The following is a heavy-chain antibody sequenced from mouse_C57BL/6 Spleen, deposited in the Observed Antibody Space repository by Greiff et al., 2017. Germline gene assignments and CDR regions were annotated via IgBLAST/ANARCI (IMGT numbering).Heavy chain of an antibody. J-gene: IGHJ2*01. CDR2: IDPSDSYT. Sequence: VQLQQPGAELVMPGASVKLSCKASGYTFTSYWMHWVKQRPGQGLEWIGEIDPSDSYTNDNQKFKGKSTLTVDKSSSTAYMQLSSLTSDDSAVYYCARSSHYYGSYYFDYWGQGTTLTVSS. V-gene: IGHV1-69*01. CDR3: ARSSHYYGSYYFDY. CDR1: GYTFTSYW. D-gene: IGHD1-1*01.